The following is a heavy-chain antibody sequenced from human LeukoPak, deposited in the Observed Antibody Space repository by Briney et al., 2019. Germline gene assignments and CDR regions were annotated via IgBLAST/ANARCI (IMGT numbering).Heavy chain of an antibody. CDR3: ARDPPRVAAAAYADY. V-gene: IGHV1-2*06. CDR1: GYTFTGYY. Sequence: ASVKVSCKASGYTFTGYYMHWVRQAPGQGLEWMGRINPNSGGTNYAQKFQGRVTMTRDTSISTAYMELSRLRSDDTAVYYCARDPPRVAAAAYADYWGQGALVTVSS. D-gene: IGHD6-13*01. CDR2: INPNSGGT. J-gene: IGHJ4*02.